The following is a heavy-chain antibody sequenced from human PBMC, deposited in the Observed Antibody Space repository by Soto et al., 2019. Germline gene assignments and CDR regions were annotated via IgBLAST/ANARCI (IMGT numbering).Heavy chain of an antibody. D-gene: IGHD6-6*01. CDR3: ARSIAARLTWFDP. Sequence: EVQLVESGGGLVQPGGSLRLSCAASGFTFSSYWMSWVRQAPGKGLEWVANIKQDGSEKYYVDSVKGRFTISRDSAETSLYLQMNGLRAEDTSVYYCARSIAARLTWFDPWGQGTLVTVSS. J-gene: IGHJ5*02. CDR1: GFTFSSYW. V-gene: IGHV3-7*01. CDR2: IKQDGSEK.